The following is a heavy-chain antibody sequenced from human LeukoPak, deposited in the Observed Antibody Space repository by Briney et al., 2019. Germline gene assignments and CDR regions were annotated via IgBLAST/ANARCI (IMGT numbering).Heavy chain of an antibody. D-gene: IGHD6-13*01. Sequence: GGSLRLSCAASGFSFSVYWMHWVRQAPGKGPVWVSRIKTDGSITDYADSVKGRFTISRDNAKNTLYLQMNSLRAEDTALYYCAKGTSSWHEFDSWGQGTLVTVSS. J-gene: IGHJ4*02. CDR1: GFSFSVYW. V-gene: IGHV3-74*01. CDR3: AKGTSSWHEFDS. CDR2: IKTDGSIT.